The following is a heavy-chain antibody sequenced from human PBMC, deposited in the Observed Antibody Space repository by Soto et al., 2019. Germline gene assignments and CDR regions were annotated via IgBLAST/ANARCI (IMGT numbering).Heavy chain of an antibody. CDR1: GITLSRDW. CDR2: IKPDGSGE. D-gene: IGHD2-21*02. V-gene: IGHV3-7*01. CDR3: AKLLNGVTALDY. J-gene: IGHJ4*02. Sequence: GGSLRLSCTASGITLSRDWMTWVRQAPGKGLEWVASIKPDGSGEYYLDSVKGRFTISRDNTRNSLYLQANSLKAEDTAMYFCAKLLNGVTALDYWGQGALVTVSS.